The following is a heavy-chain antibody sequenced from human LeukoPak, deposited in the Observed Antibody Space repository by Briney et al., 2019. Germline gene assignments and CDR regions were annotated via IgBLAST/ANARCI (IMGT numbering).Heavy chain of an antibody. J-gene: IGHJ4*02. D-gene: IGHD3-10*01. CDR3: ARAIRGSAVDTGDR. V-gene: IGHV3-7*01. CDR1: GFTFSSYW. Sequence: PGGSLRLSCAASGFTFSSYWMRWVRQAPGKGLEGVANIKNDGSEEYYVDSVKGRFTISRDNAKNSLFLQMNSLTVEDTAVYYWARAIRGSAVDTGDRWGQGTLVTISS. CDR2: IKNDGSEE.